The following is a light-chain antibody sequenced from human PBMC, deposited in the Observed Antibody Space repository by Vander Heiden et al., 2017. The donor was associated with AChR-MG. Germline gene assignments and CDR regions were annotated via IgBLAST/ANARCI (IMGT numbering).Light chain of an antibody. CDR2: KVT. J-gene: IGLJ2*01. V-gene: IGLV2-8*01. CDR3: SSYAGTNTLL. CDR1: SSDVGGYNF. Sequence: QSALTQPLSASGSPGQSVTISCTGTSSDVGGYNFVSWYQHHPGEAPNLMIYKVTKRPSVLPGRFSGSKSGNTASLTVSGLQAEDEADYYYSSYAGTNTLLFGGGTRLTVL.